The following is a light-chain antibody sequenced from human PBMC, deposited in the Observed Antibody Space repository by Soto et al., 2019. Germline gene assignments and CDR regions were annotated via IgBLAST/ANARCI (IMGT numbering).Light chain of an antibody. J-gene: IGKJ1*01. CDR3: QHYGHPQWT. CDR1: QSGYNGF. CDR2: GIC. V-gene: IGKV3-20*01. Sequence: DIDLTQSPDSLSSSAGETATLSCRASQSGYNGFLAWYQQRPGQSPRLLIDGICTWAGGIADRFSGSGSGTDFTLTISRLEPEDSALYYCQHYGHPQWTFGQGTKVEI.